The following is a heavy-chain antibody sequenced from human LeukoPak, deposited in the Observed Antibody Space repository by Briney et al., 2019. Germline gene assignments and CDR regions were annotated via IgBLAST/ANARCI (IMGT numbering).Heavy chain of an antibody. V-gene: IGHV3-11*04. CDR1: GFTFSDSY. Sequence: KPGGSLRLSCAASGFTFSDSYMTWLRQAPGKGLEWVSYISSSGSTIYYADSVKGRFTISRDNAKNALFLQMNSLRAEDTAVYYCARDFAARQNYWGQGTLVTVSS. CDR3: ARDFAARQNY. J-gene: IGHJ4*02. D-gene: IGHD6-6*01. CDR2: ISSSGSTI.